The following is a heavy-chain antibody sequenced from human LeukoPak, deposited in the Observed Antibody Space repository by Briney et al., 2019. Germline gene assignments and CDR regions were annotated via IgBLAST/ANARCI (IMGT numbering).Heavy chain of an antibody. D-gene: IGHD3-16*01. CDR3: ARDGGQQGTLDY. Sequence: ASVKVSCKASGGTFSSYAISWVRQAPGQGLEWMGGIIPIFGTANYAQKFQGRVTITTDESTSTAYMELSSLRSEDTAVYYCARDGGQQGTLDYWGQGTLVTVSS. J-gene: IGHJ4*02. CDR2: IIPIFGTA. CDR1: GGTFSSYA. V-gene: IGHV1-69*05.